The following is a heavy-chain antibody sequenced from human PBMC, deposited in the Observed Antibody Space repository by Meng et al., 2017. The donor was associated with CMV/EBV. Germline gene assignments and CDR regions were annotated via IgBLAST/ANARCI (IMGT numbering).Heavy chain of an antibody. CDR3: ARVPDFWSGLDDGMDV. CDR2: ISAYNGNT. CDR1: GYTFTSYG. V-gene: IGHV1-18*01. Sequence: ASVKVSCKASGYTFTSYGISWVRQAPGQGPEWMGWISAYNGNTNYAQKLQGRVTMTTDTSTSTAYMELRSRRSDDTAVYYCARVPDFWSGLDDGMDVWGQGTTVTVSS. J-gene: IGHJ6*02. D-gene: IGHD3-3*01.